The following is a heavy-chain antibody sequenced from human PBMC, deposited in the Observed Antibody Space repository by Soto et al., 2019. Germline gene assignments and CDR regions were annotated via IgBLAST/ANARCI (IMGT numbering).Heavy chain of an antibody. CDR3: ARGSSLRRGAFDF. D-gene: IGHD3-10*01. V-gene: IGHV3-48*02. CDR2: ISGSSRTI. CDR1: GFSFNIYS. J-gene: IGHJ4*02. Sequence: EVELVESGGGFIQPGGSLRLSCAASGFSFNIYSMNWVRQAPGKGLEWVSYISGSSRTIFYADSVRGRFTISRDNANNSLYLEMNSLRDEDTALYYCARGSSLRRGAFDFWGQGPLVTVSS.